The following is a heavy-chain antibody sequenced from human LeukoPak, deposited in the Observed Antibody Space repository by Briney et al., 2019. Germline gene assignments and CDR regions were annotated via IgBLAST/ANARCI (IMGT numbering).Heavy chain of an antibody. D-gene: IGHD3-3*01. J-gene: IGHJ3*02. V-gene: IGHV3-23*01. CDR2: ISGSGGSK. CDR3: AKEGYDDFWSGYYPPPGAFDI. CDR1: GFTFSSYA. Sequence: GGSLRLSCAASGFTFSSYAMSWVRQAPGKGLEWVSAISGSGGSKYYADSVKGRFTISRDNSKNSLYLQMNSLRAEDTAVYYCAKEGYDDFWSGYYPPPGAFDIWGQGTMVTVSS.